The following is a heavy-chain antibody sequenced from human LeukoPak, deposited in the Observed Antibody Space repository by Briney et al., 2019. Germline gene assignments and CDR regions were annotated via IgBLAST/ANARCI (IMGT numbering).Heavy chain of an antibody. Sequence: SETLSLACSVSVGFTTYDYWNWIRQPAGKAPEWIGRIHTTGSTNYNPSLKSRLTMTLDKSKKQFSLKVTSMTAADTALYYCARGGGNRHFDSWGQGILVTVSS. CDR3: ARGGGNRHFDS. CDR1: VGFTTYDY. CDR2: IHTTGST. V-gene: IGHV4-4*07. J-gene: IGHJ4*02. D-gene: IGHD2-15*01.